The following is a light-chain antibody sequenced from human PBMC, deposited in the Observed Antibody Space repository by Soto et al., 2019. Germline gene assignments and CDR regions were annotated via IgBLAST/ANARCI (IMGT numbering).Light chain of an antibody. CDR1: SSDIGAYDY. CDR2: EVN. CDR3: GSYAGINKGV. J-gene: IGLJ3*02. V-gene: IGLV2-8*01. Sequence: QSALTQPPSASGSPGQSVTISCTGTSSDIGAYDYVSWYQQHPGTAPKLLIYEVNKRPSGVPDRVSGSKSGNKDSLTVYGLQAADVAEYYCGSYAGINKGVFGGGTKLTVL.